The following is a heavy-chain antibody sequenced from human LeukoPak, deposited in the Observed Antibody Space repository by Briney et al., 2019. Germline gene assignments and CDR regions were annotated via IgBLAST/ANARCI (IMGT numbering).Heavy chain of an antibody. CDR1: GYTFTNYG. CDR3: ARDLVDGVGAPGAY. Sequence: ASVKVSCKASGYTFTNYGITWVRQAPGQGLEWMGWINTYNGNTNYAQKLQGRDTITTDTSTSTAYMELRSLRSDDTAVFYCARDLVDGVGAPGAYWGQGALVTVSS. V-gene: IGHV1-18*01. J-gene: IGHJ4*02. CDR2: INTYNGNT. D-gene: IGHD1-26*01.